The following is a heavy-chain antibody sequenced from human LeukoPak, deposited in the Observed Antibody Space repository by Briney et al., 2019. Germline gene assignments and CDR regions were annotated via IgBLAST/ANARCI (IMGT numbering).Heavy chain of an antibody. CDR1: GFTFSDSA. CDR3: ARDHYYGIDV. Sequence: GGSLRLYCAASGFTFSDSAIVWVRRASGKGLEWVGHIRNKGSNHATTSAASVNGRFTISRDDAKTTAFLQMNGLNAEDTAVYYCARDHYYGIDVWGQGTTVTVSS. J-gene: IGHJ6*02. V-gene: IGHV3-73*01. CDR2: IRNKGSNHAT.